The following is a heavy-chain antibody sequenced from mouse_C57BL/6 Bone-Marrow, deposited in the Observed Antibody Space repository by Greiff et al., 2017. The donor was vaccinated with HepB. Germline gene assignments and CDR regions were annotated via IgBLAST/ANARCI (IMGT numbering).Heavy chain of an antibody. CDR2: IWTGGGT. V-gene: IGHV2-9-1*01. J-gene: IGHJ3*01. Sequence: QVKLMESGPGLVAPSQSLSITCTVSGFSLTSYAISWVRQPPGKGLEWLGVIWTGGGTNYNSALKSRLSISKDNSKSQVFLKMNSLQTDDTARYYCARNRDGYRGTWFAYWGQGTLVTVSA. CDR1: GFSLTSYA. CDR3: ARNRDGYRGTWFAY. D-gene: IGHD2-3*01.